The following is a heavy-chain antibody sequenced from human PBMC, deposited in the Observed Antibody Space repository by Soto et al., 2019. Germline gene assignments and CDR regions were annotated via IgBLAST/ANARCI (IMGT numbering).Heavy chain of an antibody. CDR2: FTSAGRNT. V-gene: IGHV3-23*01. Sequence: PEGSLRLSCAASGFTFSDFAMSWVRKAPGKGLEWVSTFTSAGRNTFYEYSVKGRFTISIDNSNGTLYLHVNSLRVDDTAVYYCEKMGGGHRPKPFDXRGHGTSVTVS. D-gene: IGHD3-16*01. CDR3: EKMGGGHRPKPFDX. CDR1: GFTFSDFA. J-gene: IGHJ1*01.